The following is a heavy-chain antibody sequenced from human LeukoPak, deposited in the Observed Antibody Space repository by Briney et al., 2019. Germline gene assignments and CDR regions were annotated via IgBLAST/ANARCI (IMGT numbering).Heavy chain of an antibody. CDR2: ISYDGKNK. D-gene: IGHD6-19*01. V-gene: IGHV3-30*18. Sequence: SGGSLRLSCAASGLSFDSSGMHWVRQAPGKGLEWVAVISYDGKNKYYADSVRGRFTVSRDNSMNTLYLQMNSLRTEDTAVYYCAKNGYSSGWYMYYFDYWGQGALVTVSS. CDR3: AKNGYSSGWYMYYFDY. CDR1: GLSFDSSG. J-gene: IGHJ4*02.